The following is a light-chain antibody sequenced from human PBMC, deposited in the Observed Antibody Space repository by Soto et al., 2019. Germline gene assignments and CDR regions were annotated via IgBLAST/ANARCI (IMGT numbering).Light chain of an antibody. Sequence: AIRMTQSPSSLSASTGDRVTITCRASQGISSYLAWYQQKPGKAPKLLIYAASTLQSGVPSRFSGSGSGTDFTLTISCLQSEDFATYYCLQYYSYLWTFGQGTKVEIK. J-gene: IGKJ1*01. V-gene: IGKV1-8*01. CDR3: LQYYSYLWT. CDR2: AAS. CDR1: QGISSY.